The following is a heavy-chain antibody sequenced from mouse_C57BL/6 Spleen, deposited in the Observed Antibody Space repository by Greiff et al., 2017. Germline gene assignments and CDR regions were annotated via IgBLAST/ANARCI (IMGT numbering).Heavy chain of an antibody. J-gene: IGHJ2*01. D-gene: IGHD4-1*01. Sequence: VQLQQSGAELVRPGASVTLSCKASGYTFTDYEMHWVKQTPVHGLEWIGAIDPETGGTAYNQKFKGKAILTADKSSSTAYMELRRLTSEDSAVYYCTRPGTGFDYWGQGTTLTVSS. CDR2: IDPETGGT. V-gene: IGHV1-15*01. CDR1: GYTFTDYE. CDR3: TRPGTGFDY.